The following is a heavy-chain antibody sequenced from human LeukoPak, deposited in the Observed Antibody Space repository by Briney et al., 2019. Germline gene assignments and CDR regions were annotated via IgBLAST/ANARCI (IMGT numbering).Heavy chain of an antibody. CDR1: GFTFSSYA. J-gene: IGHJ4*02. V-gene: IGHV3-23*01. CDR3: AKVGYYYDSSGYYHAFDY. Sequence: PGGSLRLSCAASGFTFSSYAMSWFRQAPGKGLEWVSAISGSGGSTYYADSVKGRFTISRDNSKNTLYLQMNSLRAEDTAVYYCAKVGYYYDSSGYYHAFDYWGQGTLVTVSS. CDR2: ISGSGGST. D-gene: IGHD3-22*01.